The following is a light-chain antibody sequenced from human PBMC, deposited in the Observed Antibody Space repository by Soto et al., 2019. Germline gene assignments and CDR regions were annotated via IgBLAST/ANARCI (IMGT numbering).Light chain of an antibody. J-gene: IGLJ2*01. CDR2: TNN. CDR1: SSNIGSNT. Sequence: QAVVTQPPSTSGTPGQRVTISCSGSSSNIGSNTLHWYQQIPGTAPKLLIYTNNQRSSGVSDRFCGSKSDTSASLVISGLQSEDEADYYCATWDNGLTGVVFGGGTQLTVL. CDR3: ATWDNGLTGVV. V-gene: IGLV1-44*01.